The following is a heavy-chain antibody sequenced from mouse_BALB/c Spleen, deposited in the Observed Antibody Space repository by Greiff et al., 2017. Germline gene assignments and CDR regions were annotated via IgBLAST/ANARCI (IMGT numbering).Heavy chain of an antibody. Sequence: VQLKESGAELVKPGASVKLSCTASGFNIKDTYMHWVKQRPEQGLEWIGRIDPANGNTKYDPKFQGKATITADTSSNTAYLQLSSLTSEDTAVYYCARGNYGGNFDYWGQGTTLTVSS. CDR1: GFNIKDTY. CDR2: IDPANGNT. V-gene: IGHV14-3*02. J-gene: IGHJ2*01. CDR3: ARGNYGGNFDY. D-gene: IGHD2-1*01.